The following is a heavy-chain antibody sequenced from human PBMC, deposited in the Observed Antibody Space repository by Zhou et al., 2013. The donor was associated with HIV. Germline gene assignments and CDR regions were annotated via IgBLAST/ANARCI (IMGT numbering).Heavy chain of an antibody. D-gene: IGHD6-25*01. CDR1: GYTLTGFG. CDR2: ISSYRGHT. Sequence: QVQLVQSGAEVKRPGASVKVSCKASGYTLTGFGISWVRQAPGQGLEWMGWISSYRGHTNYAQKFQGRVSLTTDTSTDTAYMELRSLRSDDTAVYYCARALSARWVGGGFFYMDVWGKGTPVTVS. V-gene: IGHV1-18*01. J-gene: IGHJ6*03. CDR3: ARALSARWVGGGFFYMDV.